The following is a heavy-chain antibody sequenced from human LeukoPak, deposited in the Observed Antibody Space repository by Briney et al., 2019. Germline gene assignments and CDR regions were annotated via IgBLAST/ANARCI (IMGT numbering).Heavy chain of an antibody. CDR1: GYTFTSYY. J-gene: IGHJ5*02. D-gene: IGHD1-26*01. CDR3: AGVREWELLKGNWFDP. Sequence: GASVKVSCKASGYTFTSYYMHWVRQAPGQGLEWMGIINPSGGSTSYAQKFQGRVTMTRDTSTSTVYMELSSLRSEGTAVYYCAGVREWELLKGNWFDPWGQGTLVTVSS. V-gene: IGHV1-46*03. CDR2: INPSGGST.